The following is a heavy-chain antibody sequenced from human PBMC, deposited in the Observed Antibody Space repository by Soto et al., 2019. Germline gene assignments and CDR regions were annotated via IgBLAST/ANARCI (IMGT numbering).Heavy chain of an antibody. CDR2: ISVYNGNT. V-gene: IGHV1-18*04. J-gene: IGHJ4*02. D-gene: IGHD6-13*01. Sequence: ASAKVSCQASGYTLRSYDISWVRQAPGQGLEWMGWISVYNGNTDYAQKLQGRVTMTTDTSTSTAYMELRSLRSDDTAIYYCARRIRQELIDYWGQATLVTV. CDR3: ARRIRQELIDY. CDR1: GYTLRSYD.